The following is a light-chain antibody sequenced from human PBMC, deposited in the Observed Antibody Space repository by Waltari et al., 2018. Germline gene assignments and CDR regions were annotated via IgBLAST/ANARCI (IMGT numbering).Light chain of an antibody. CDR3: CSYAGSSTWV. V-gene: IGLV2-23*01. J-gene: IGLJ3*02. Sequence: QSALTQPASVSGSPGQSITISCTGTNSDVGSYNFVSWFQQHRGKAPKLIIYDGSKRPAVISNRFSGSKSGNTASLTISGLQAGDETDYYCCSYAGSSTWVFGGGTKLTVL. CDR1: NSDVGSYNF. CDR2: DGS.